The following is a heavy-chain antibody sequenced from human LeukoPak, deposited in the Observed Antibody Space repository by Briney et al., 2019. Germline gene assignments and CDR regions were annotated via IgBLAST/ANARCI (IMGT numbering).Heavy chain of an antibody. CDR1: GDSINAYY. V-gene: IGHV4-59*08. Sequence: SETLSLTCTVSGDSINAYYWGWIRQPPGKGLEWIGYICFSGTTKYNPSLESRVTISVDTSKNQFSLKLSSVTAADTAVYYCARRRAEGGSNGHYNWFDPWGQGILVTVSS. CDR2: ICFSGTT. D-gene: IGHD6-13*01. CDR3: ARRRAEGGSNGHYNWFDP. J-gene: IGHJ5*02.